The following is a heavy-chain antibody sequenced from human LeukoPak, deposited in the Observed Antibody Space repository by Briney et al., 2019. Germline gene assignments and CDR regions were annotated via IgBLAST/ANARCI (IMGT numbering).Heavy chain of an antibody. CDR3: VKEGAAAGIDAFDI. V-gene: IGHV3-33*06. Sequence: GGSLRLSCAASGFTFSSYGMHWVRQAPGKGLEWVAVIWYDGSNKYYADSVKGRFTISRDNSKNTLYLQMSSLRAEDTAVYYCVKEGAAAGIDAFDIWGQGTMVTVSS. CDR1: GFTFSSYG. CDR2: IWYDGSNK. J-gene: IGHJ3*02. D-gene: IGHD6-13*01.